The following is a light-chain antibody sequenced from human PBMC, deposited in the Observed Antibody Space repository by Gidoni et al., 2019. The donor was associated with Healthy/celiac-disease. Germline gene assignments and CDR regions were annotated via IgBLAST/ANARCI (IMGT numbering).Light chain of an antibody. J-gene: IGKJ3*01. Sequence: EIVMTQSPATLSVSPGERATLSCRASQSVSSNLAWYQQKPGQAPRLLIYGASIRATGIPARFSGSGSGTEFTLTISSLQSEDFAVYYCQQYNNWPFFGPGTKVEIK. V-gene: IGKV3D-15*01. CDR2: GAS. CDR3: QQYNNWPF. CDR1: QSVSSN.